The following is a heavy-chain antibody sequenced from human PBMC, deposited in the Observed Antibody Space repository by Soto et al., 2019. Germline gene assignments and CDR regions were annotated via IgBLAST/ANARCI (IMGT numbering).Heavy chain of an antibody. CDR3: AKASRDPTGSYPYYYGMDF. CDR2: ISGSGGRT. CDR1: VFTFSSSA. Sequence: GSLRLYCASSVFTFSSSAMSWVREDPVKGLELVYAISGSGGRTYEADSVKGRFTISRDNPKTTLYLQMTSLRADDTAVYYCAKASRDPTGSYPYYYGMDFCGQGTTVTVSS. J-gene: IGHJ6*02. V-gene: IGHV3-23*01. D-gene: IGHD3-9*01.